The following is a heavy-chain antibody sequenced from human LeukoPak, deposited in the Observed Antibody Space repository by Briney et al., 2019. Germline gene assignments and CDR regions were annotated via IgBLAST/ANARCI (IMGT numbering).Heavy chain of an antibody. V-gene: IGHV3-11*01. CDR1: GFRFSDYY. CDR2: ISRGGNSK. Sequence: GGSLRLSCAASGFRFSDYYMSWIRQAPGKGLEWVSSISRGGNSKYSADSVMGRFTISRDNAKNSLDLQMDSLRPDDTAVYYCARDQFLDSWGQGTLVTVSS. CDR3: ARDQFLDS. J-gene: IGHJ4*02.